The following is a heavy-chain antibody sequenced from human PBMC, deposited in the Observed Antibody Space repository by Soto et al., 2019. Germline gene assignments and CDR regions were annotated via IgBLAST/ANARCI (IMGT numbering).Heavy chain of an antibody. D-gene: IGHD6-19*01. CDR2: INPSGGST. CDR1: GYIFSGYY. V-gene: IGHV1-46*01. J-gene: IGHJ4*02. CDR3: AKGGRQWLVTSDFSY. Sequence: ASVKVSCKASGYIFSGYYIHWVRQAPGQGLEWMGIINPSGGSTTYAQKFQGRVTVTRDTSTSTVYMEMTSLRAEDTAVYYCAKGGRQWLVTSDFSYWGQGALVTVSS.